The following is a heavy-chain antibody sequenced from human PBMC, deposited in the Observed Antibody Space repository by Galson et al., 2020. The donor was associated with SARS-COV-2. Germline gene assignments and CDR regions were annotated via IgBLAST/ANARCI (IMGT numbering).Heavy chain of an antibody. D-gene: IGHD6-19*01. CDR1: GFTFDDYA. J-gene: IGHJ4*02. V-gene: IGHV3-9*01. Sequence: GGSLRLSCAASGFTFDDYAMHWVRQAPGKGLEWVSGISWNSGSIGYADSVKGRFTISRDNAKNSLYLQMNSLRAEDTALYYCAKEIGYSSGGMDYWGQGTLVTVSS. CDR3: AKEIGYSSGGMDY. CDR2: ISWNSGSI.